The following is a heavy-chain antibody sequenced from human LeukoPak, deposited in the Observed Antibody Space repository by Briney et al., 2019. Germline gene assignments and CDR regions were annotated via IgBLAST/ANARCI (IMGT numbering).Heavy chain of an antibody. CDR1: EFTFSSYW. J-gene: IGHJ3*01. D-gene: IGHD3-10*01. Sequence: PGGSLRLSCAASEFTFSSYWMTWVRQAPGKGLEWVASIKLDGSETYYLDSVKGRFTVSRDNAKKLLYLQMNRLRAEDTAVYFCARDMLLWFGELPTGDAFDVWGQGTKVTVSS. CDR2: IKLDGSET. CDR3: ARDMLLWFGELPTGDAFDV. V-gene: IGHV3-7*01.